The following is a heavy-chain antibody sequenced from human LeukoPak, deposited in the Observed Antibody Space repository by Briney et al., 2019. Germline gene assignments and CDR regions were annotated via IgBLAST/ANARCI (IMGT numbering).Heavy chain of an antibody. Sequence: GGSLRLSCVASGFTFNNYAMSWVRQAPGEGLEWVSAISAGGINTYYADSVKGRFTISRDDPKNTLYLQMNSLRAEDSAVYHCVVVMTAIFDYWGQGTLVTVSS. V-gene: IGHV3-23*01. CDR3: VVVMTAIFDY. CDR1: GFTFNNYA. CDR2: ISAGGINT. J-gene: IGHJ4*02. D-gene: IGHD2-21*02.